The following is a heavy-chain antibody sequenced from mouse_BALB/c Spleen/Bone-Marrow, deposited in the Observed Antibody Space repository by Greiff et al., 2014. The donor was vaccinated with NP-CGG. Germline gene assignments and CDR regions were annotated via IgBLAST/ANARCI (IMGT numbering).Heavy chain of an antibody. CDR1: GFTFNSYG. CDR3: ARHAYYDQTEVSFVY. CDR2: ISGGGSYT. V-gene: IGHV5-9-2*01. D-gene: IGHD2-4*01. Sequence: EVQLVESGGGLVKSGGSLKLSCAAPGFTFNSYGMSWVRQTPEKRLGWVATISGGGSYTFYPDSVKGRFTISRDNAKNNLYLQLSSLRSEDTALYYCARHAYYDQTEVSFVYWGQGTLVTVSA. J-gene: IGHJ3*01.